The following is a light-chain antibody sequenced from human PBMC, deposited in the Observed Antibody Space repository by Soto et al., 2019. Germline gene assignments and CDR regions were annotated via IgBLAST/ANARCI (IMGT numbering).Light chain of an antibody. CDR1: QSVSSY. CDR3: QQRSNWPIT. J-gene: IGKJ5*01. CDR2: DAS. V-gene: IGKV3-11*01. Sequence: EIVLRQSRATLSLSPGERGTRSCSASQSVSSYLAWYQQKPGQAPRLLIYDASNRATGIPARFSGSGSGTDFTLTISSLEPEDFAVYYCQQRSNWPITFGQGTRLEIK.